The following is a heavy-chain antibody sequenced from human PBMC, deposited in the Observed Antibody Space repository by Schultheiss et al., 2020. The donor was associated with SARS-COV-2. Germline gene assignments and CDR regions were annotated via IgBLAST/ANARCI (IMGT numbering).Heavy chain of an antibody. J-gene: IGHJ4*02. D-gene: IGHD3-3*01. CDR3: AKQNDVGSLYYYYFDS. CDR1: GFTFSSYG. Sequence: GGSLRLSCAASGFTFSSYGMHWVRQAPGKGLEWVAVISYDGSNKYYVDSVKGRFTISRDNAKNSLYLQMKSLRAEDTAVYYCAKQNDVGSLYYYYFDSWGQGTLVTVSS. CDR2: ISYDGSNK. V-gene: IGHV3-30*18.